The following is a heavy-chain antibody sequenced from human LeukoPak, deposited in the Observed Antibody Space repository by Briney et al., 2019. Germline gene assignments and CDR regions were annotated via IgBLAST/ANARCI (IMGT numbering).Heavy chain of an antibody. Sequence: PSETLSLTCTVSGGSISSYYWSWIRQPAGKGLEWIGRIYRSGSTNYNPSLKSRVTMSVDTSKNQFSLKLSSVTAADTAVYYCARDLYSYGYNWYFDLWGRGTLVTVSS. CDR2: IYRSGST. D-gene: IGHD5-18*01. CDR1: GGSISSYY. V-gene: IGHV4-4*07. CDR3: ARDLYSYGYNWYFDL. J-gene: IGHJ2*01.